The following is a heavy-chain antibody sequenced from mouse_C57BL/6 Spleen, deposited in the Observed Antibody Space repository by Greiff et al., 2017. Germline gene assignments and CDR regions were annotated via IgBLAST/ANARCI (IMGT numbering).Heavy chain of an antibody. V-gene: IGHV5-9*01. CDR1: GFTFSSYT. CDR3: ARHGARYGNYGWFAY. J-gene: IGHJ3*01. CDR2: ISGGGGNT. Sequence: DVKLQESGGGLVKPGGSLKLSCAASGFTFSSYTMSWVRQTPEKRLEWVATISGGGGNTYYPDSVKGRFTISRDNAKNTLYLQMSSLRSEDTALYYCARHGARYGNYGWFAYWGQGTLVTVSA. D-gene: IGHD2-1*01.